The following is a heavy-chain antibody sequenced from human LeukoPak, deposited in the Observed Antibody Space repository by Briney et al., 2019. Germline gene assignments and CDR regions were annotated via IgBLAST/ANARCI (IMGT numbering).Heavy chain of an antibody. Sequence: ASVKVSCKASGYTFAKFGISWVRQAPGQEFEWMGWISPYNDNTNYAKKFQGRVTLTTDTSTSTAYMELRGLTSDDTAVYYCAREPSGLLFDYWGLGTLVTVSS. CDR1: GYTFAKFG. D-gene: IGHD6-25*01. V-gene: IGHV1-18*01. CDR3: AREPSGLLFDY. CDR2: ISPYNDNT. J-gene: IGHJ4*02.